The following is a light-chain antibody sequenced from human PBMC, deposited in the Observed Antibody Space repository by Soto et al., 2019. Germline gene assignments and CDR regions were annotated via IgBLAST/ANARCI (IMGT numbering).Light chain of an antibody. V-gene: IGKV1-39*01. CDR2: AAS. CDR3: QQSYSSPWT. J-gene: IGKJ1*01. Sequence: DIEMTQSPSSLSASVGDRVTITCRASQSISNYLNWYQQKPEKAPKLLIYAASSLQSGVPSSFSGSGSGTDFTLTISSLQPEDFATYFCQQSYSSPWTFGQGTKV. CDR1: QSISNY.